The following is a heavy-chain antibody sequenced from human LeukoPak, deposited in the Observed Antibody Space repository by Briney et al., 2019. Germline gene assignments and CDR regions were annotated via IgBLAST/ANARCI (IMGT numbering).Heavy chain of an antibody. D-gene: IGHD3-22*01. CDR2: IYYSGST. J-gene: IGHJ5*02. CDR1: GGSISGYY. V-gene: IGHV4-59*01. Sequence: SETLSLTCTVSGGSISGYYWSWIRQRPGKGLEWIGHIYYSGSTNYNPSLKSRVTISVDTSKNQFSLKLSSVTAADTAVYYCAREDSSGYFNWFDPWGQGTLVTVSS. CDR3: AREDSSGYFNWFDP.